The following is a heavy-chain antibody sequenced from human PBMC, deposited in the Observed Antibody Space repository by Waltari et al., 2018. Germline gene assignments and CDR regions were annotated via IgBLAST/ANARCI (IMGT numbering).Heavy chain of an antibody. CDR1: RFIFSSYA. J-gene: IGHJ4*02. CDR3: ARLPGDYVGY. D-gene: IGHD4-17*01. V-gene: IGHV3-23*04. CDR2: ISGPGDST. Sequence: EVQLVESGGGLVQPGGSLRLSCSDSRFIFSSYAMSWVRQAPGKGLEWVSAISGPGDSTYSADSVKGRFTISRDNSKNTVYLQVNSLRAEDTAVYYCARLPGDYVGYWGQGTLVTVSS.